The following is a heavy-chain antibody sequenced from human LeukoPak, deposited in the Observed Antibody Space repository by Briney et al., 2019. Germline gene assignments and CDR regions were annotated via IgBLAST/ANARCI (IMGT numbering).Heavy chain of an antibody. CDR2: IVQDGSQK. V-gene: IGHV3-7*03. J-gene: IGHJ4*02. Sequence: PAGSLRLSCEASGLTFSSHWMSWVRQAPGKGLEWVANIVQDGSQKYYVDSVKGRFTISRDNGKNSLYLQMNSLRAEDTAVYYCARNEKWGRDYWGQGTLVTVSS. CDR1: GLTFSSHW. D-gene: IGHD1-26*01. CDR3: ARNEKWGRDY.